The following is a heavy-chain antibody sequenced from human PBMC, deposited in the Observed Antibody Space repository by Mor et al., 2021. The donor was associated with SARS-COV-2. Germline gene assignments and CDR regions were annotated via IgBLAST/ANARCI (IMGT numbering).Heavy chain of an antibody. CDR3: AKTSGSKIFDR. D-gene: IGHD2-15*01. V-gene: IGHV3-23*01. J-gene: IGHJ1*01. Sequence: CGDSVKGRFTISRDNSKNILYLQMNSLRGEDTAVYYCAKTSGSKIFDRWGQGTLVTVSS.